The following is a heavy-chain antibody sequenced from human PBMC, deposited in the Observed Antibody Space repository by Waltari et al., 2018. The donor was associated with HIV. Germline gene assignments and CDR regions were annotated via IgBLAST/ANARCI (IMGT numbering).Heavy chain of an antibody. J-gene: IGHJ4*02. CDR1: GGSITSYY. Sequence: QVQLQELGPGLVKPSETLSLTCTVSGGSITSYYWRWIRQPPGKGLEWIGYIYYSGSTNYNPSLKSRVTISVDTSKNQFSLNVTSVTAADTAVYYCARGPTRYYFDNWGQGTLVTVSS. D-gene: IGHD2-2*01. CDR3: ARGPTRYYFDN. CDR2: IYYSGST. V-gene: IGHV4-59*01.